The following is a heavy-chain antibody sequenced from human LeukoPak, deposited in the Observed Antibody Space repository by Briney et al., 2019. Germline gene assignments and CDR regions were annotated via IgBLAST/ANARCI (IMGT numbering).Heavy chain of an antibody. CDR1: GGSFSGYY. CDR2: INHSGST. J-gene: IGHJ6*02. V-gene: IGHV4-34*01. CDR3: ARGRCLYGMDV. D-gene: IGHD5/OR15-5a*01. Sequence: SETLSLTCAVYGGSFSGYYWSWIRQPPGKGLEWIGEINHSGSTNYNPSLKSRVTISVDTSRNQFSLKLSSVTAADTAVYYCARGRCLYGMDVWGQGTTVTVSS.